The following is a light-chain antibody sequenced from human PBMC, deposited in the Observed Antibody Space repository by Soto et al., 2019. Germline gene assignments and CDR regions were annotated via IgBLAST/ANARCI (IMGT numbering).Light chain of an antibody. Sequence: EIVMTQSPATLSVSPGERATLSCRASQSISGELAWYQQRPGQPPRLLIYGVSTRATGVPDRFSGSGSGSDFTLTISSLQSEDFAVYYCQQYNNWPWGFGQGTKVEIK. V-gene: IGKV3-15*01. CDR2: GVS. CDR3: QQYNNWPWG. CDR1: QSISGE. J-gene: IGKJ1*01.